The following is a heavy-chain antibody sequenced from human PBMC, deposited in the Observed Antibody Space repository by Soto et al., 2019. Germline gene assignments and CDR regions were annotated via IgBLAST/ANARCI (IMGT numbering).Heavy chain of an antibody. Sequence: QLQLQESGPGLVKPSETLSLICTVSGGSISSSTYYWGWIRQPPGKGLEWIGNIYYSGSTYYNPSLKSRVTISVDTSKNQFSLKLSSVTAADTAMYFCARHARGSCYSWVQGTLVTVSS. CDR1: GGSISSSTYY. D-gene: IGHD2-15*01. CDR3: ARHARGSCYS. CDR2: IYYSGST. J-gene: IGHJ4*02. V-gene: IGHV4-39*01.